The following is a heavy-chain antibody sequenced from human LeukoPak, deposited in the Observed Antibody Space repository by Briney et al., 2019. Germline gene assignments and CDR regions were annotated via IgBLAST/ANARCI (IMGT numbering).Heavy chain of an antibody. Sequence: PGGSLRLSCAASRFTFSSYAMHWVRQAPGKGLEWVAVISKDGSDKYYPGSVRGRFTISRDNSKNTIYLQMDSLRAEDTAIYYCARDYWWNYDYWGQGTLVTVSS. CDR2: ISKDGSDK. V-gene: IGHV3-30-3*01. D-gene: IGHD1-7*01. CDR3: ARDYWWNYDY. J-gene: IGHJ4*02. CDR1: RFTFSSYA.